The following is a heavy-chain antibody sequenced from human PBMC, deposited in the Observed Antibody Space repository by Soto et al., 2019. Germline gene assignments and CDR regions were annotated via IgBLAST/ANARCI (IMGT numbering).Heavy chain of an antibody. D-gene: IGHD1-26*01. CDR1: GFTFSNAW. J-gene: IGHJ6*02. CDR2: IKSKTDGGTT. Sequence: PGGSLRLSCAASGFTFSNAWMSWVRQAPGKGLEWVGRIKSKTDGGTTDYAAPVKGRFTISRDDSKNTLYLQMNSLKTEDTAVYYCTTVGWELPPGGYYYYGMDVWGQGTTVTVSS. CDR3: TTVGWELPPGGYYYYGMDV. V-gene: IGHV3-15*01.